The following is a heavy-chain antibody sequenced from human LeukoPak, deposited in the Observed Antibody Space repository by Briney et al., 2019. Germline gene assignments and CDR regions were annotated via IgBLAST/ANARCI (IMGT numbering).Heavy chain of an antibody. CDR1: GVSVSSRSHH. J-gene: IGHJ4*02. Sequence: SETLSLTCNICGVSVSSRSHHWGWIRQPPGKGLEWIGSISHNGSTYYNPSLRRRVTISVDKSTNPLTLKLASAAAADAAVYYCSKGSEAWEGADYWGQGTLVTVSS. D-gene: IGHD1-26*01. V-gene: IGHV4-39*01. CDR2: ISHNGST. CDR3: SKGSEAWEGADY.